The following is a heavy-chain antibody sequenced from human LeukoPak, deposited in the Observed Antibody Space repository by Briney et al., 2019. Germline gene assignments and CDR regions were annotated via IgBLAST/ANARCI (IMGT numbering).Heavy chain of an antibody. D-gene: IGHD6-25*01. CDR3: AKADGTAQREPTSHFDY. CDR1: GFTFSSYG. J-gene: IGHJ4*02. CDR2: ISYDGSNK. Sequence: GGSLRLSCAASGFTFSSYGMHWVRQAPGKGLEWVAVISYDGSNKYYADSVKGRFTISRDNSKNTLYLQMNSLRAEDTAVYYCAKADGTAQREPTSHFDYWGQGTLVTVSS. V-gene: IGHV3-30*18.